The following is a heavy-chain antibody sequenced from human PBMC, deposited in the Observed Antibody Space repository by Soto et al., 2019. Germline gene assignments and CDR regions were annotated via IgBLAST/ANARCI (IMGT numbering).Heavy chain of an antibody. J-gene: IGHJ6*02. CDR1: GFTFSSYG. CDR3: AKVLLLGVSYYYYGMDV. Sequence: PGGSLRLSCAASGFTFSSYGMHWVRQAPGKGLEWVAVISYDGSNKYYADSVKGRFTISRDNSKNTLYLQMNSLRAEDTAVYYCAKVLLLGVSYYYYGMDVWGQGTTVTVSS. V-gene: IGHV3-30*18. D-gene: IGHD3-10*01. CDR2: ISYDGSNK.